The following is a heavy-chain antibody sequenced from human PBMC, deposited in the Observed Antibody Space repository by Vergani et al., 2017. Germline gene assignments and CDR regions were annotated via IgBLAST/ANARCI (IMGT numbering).Heavy chain of an antibody. CDR2: ISAYNGNT. J-gene: IGHJ6*02. D-gene: IGHD2-2*01. V-gene: IGHV1-18*04. CDR3: ARDPDIVVVPAAPYYYYYYGMDV. Sequence: QVPLVQSEAEVKKPGSSVKVSCKASGGTFTSYGISWVRQAPGQGLEWMGWISAYNGNTNYAQKLQGRVTMTTDTSTSTAYMELRSLRSDDTAVYYCARDPDIVVVPAAPYYYYYYGMDVWGQGTTVTVSS. CDR1: GGTFTSYG.